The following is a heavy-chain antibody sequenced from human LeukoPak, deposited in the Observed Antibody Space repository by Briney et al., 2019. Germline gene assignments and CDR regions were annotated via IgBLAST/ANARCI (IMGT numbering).Heavy chain of an antibody. CDR2: ISAGGGTT. CDR3: ARDVFSGSFRSEY. D-gene: IGHD3-16*02. CDR1: GFTFSNYA. Sequence: GGSLRLSCAASGFTFSNYAMSWVRQAPGKGLEWVSVISAGGGTTFYADSVKGRFTVSRDNFRNTLYVQMNSLRAEDTAVYYCARDVFSGSFRSEYWGQGTLVTVSS. V-gene: IGHV3-23*01. J-gene: IGHJ4*02.